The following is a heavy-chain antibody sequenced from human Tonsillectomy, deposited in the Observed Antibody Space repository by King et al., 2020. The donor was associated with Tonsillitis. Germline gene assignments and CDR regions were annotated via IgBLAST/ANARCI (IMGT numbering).Heavy chain of an antibody. V-gene: IGHV3-21*01. J-gene: IGHJ4*02. Sequence: VQLVESGGGLVKPGGSLRLSCAASGFTFSSYSMNWVRKAPGKGLAWVSAIISSSSCIYYGDSVKGRFTITKDNANKSVYLQMNSLRAEDTAVYYCARGLVGYDFLTGYRGYFDYWGQGTLVTVSS. CDR1: GFTFSSYS. CDR3: ARGLVGYDFLTGYRGYFDY. D-gene: IGHD3-9*01. CDR2: IISSSSCI.